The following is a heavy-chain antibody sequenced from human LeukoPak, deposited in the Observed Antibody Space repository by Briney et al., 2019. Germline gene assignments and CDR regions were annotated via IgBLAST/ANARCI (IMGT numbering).Heavy chain of an antibody. V-gene: IGHV3-23*01. J-gene: IGHJ3*02. Sequence: PGGSLRLSCAASGFTFSSYAMSWVRQAPGKGLEWVSGISGSGGSTNYADSVKGRFTISRDNSKNSLYLQMNSLRAEDTAVFYCAKPLISGSYYGAFDIWGQGTMVTVSS. CDR3: AKPLISGSYYGAFDI. CDR1: GFTFSSYA. CDR2: ISGSGGST. D-gene: IGHD1-26*01.